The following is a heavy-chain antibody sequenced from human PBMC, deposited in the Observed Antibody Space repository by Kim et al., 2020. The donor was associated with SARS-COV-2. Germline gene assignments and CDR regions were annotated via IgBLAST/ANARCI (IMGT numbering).Heavy chain of an antibody. J-gene: IGHJ4*02. CDR3: ARPDCGGDCFPDY. Sequence: GESLKICCKGSGYSFTSYWISWVRQMPGKGLEWMGRIDPSDSYTNYSPSFQGHVTISADKSISTAYLQWSSLKASDTAMYYCARPDCGGDCFPDYWGQGTLVTVSS. D-gene: IGHD2-21*02. CDR1: GYSFTSYW. V-gene: IGHV5-10-1*01. CDR2: IDPSDSYT.